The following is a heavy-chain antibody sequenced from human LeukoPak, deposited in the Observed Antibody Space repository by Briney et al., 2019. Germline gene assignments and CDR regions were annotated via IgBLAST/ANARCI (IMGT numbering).Heavy chain of an antibody. CDR2: IKQDGSEK. CDR1: GFTFSSYW. J-gene: IGHJ2*01. D-gene: IGHD1-26*01. V-gene: IGHV3-7*01. CDR3: ARDGVVGANLVGYFDL. Sequence: GGSLRLSCAASGFTFSSYWMSWVRQAPGKGLEWVANIKQDGSEKYYVDSVKGRFTISRDNAKNSLYLQMNSLRAEGTAVYYCARDGVVGANLVGYFDLWGRGTLVTVSS.